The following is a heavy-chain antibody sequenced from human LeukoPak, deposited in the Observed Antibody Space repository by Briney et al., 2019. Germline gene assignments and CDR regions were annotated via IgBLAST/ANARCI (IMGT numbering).Heavy chain of an antibody. Sequence: GGSLRLSCAAPGFTFSSYEMNWVRQAPGKGLEWVSYVSSSGSTIYYADSVKGRFTISRDNAKNSLYLQMNSLRAEDTAVYYCARDMEYSSGWYSGWFDPWGQGTLVTVSS. CDR3: ARDMEYSSGWYSGWFDP. V-gene: IGHV3-48*03. D-gene: IGHD6-19*01. J-gene: IGHJ5*02. CDR1: GFTFSSYE. CDR2: VSSSGSTI.